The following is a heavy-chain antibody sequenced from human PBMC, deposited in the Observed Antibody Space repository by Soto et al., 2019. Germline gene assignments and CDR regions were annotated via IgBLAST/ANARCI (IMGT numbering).Heavy chain of an antibody. CDR1: GFTFNTYD. V-gene: IGHV3-21*01. D-gene: IGHD2-21*01. J-gene: IGHJ5*02. CDR2: ITTSSAYI. CDR3: VRSGTARLLRHSWFDT. Sequence: EVQLVESGGGLVKPGGSLRLSCAASGFTFNTYDMNWVRQAPGKGLEWVSSITTSSAYIYYADSLKGRITISRDNAKNSLFLQRTSLRAEDTAVYYCVRSGTARLLRHSWFDTWGQGTLVTVSS.